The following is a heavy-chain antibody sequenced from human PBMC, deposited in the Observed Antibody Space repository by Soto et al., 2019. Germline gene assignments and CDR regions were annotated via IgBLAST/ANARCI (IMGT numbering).Heavy chain of an antibody. D-gene: IGHD3-22*01. J-gene: IGHJ4*02. V-gene: IGHV4-31*03. Sequence: PSETLSLTCTVSGGSISSGGYYWSWIRQHPGKGLEWIGYIYYSGSTYYNPSLKSRVTISVDTSKNQFSLKLSSVTAADTAVYYCARVFHSSGYLVTYYFDYWGQGTLVTVSS. CDR1: GGSISSGGYY. CDR2: IYYSGST. CDR3: ARVFHSSGYLVTYYFDY.